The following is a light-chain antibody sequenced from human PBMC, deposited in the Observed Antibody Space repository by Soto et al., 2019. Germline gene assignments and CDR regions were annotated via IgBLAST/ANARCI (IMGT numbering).Light chain of an antibody. Sequence: LTQSPATLSGSPGERATLSCRASPSVTSYLAWYQQRPGQAPKLLIFGAFNRATGIPARFSGSGSGTDFTLTISRLEPEDFALYYCQQYGSSPITFGEGTRLEIK. CDR2: GAF. J-gene: IGKJ5*01. CDR3: QQYGSSPIT. V-gene: IGKV3-20*01. CDR1: PSVTSY.